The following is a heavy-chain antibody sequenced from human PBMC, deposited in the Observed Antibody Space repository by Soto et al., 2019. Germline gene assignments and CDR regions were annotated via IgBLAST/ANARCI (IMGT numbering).Heavy chain of an antibody. CDR2: MNPNSGNT. J-gene: IGHJ5*02. D-gene: IGHD6-19*01. CDR1: GYTFTSYD. Sequence: QVQLVQSGAEVKKPGASVKVSCKASGYTFTSYDINWVRQATGQGLEWMGWMNPNSGNTGYAQKFQGRVTMTRNTSISTAYMEVSSLRSEDTAMYYCARGGIVVAGTRDGWFDPWGQGTLVTVSS. CDR3: ARGGIVVAGTRDGWFDP. V-gene: IGHV1-8*01.